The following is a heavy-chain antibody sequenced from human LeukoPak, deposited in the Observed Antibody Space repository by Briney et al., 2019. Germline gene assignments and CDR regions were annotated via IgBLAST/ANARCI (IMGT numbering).Heavy chain of an antibody. CDR2: IYPGDSDT. CDR1: GYSFTSYW. D-gene: IGHD6-19*01. J-gene: IGHJ3*02. Sequence: GESLKISCKGSGYSFTSYWIGWVRQMPGKGLEWMGVIYPGDSDTRYSPPFQGQVTISADKSISTAYLQWSSLKASDTAMYYCARHSSGWYFTGSDAFDIWGQGTMVTVSS. V-gene: IGHV5-51*01. CDR3: ARHSSGWYFTGSDAFDI.